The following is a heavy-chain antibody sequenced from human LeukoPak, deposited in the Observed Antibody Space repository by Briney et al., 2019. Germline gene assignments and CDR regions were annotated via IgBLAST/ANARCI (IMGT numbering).Heavy chain of an antibody. V-gene: IGHV1-2*02. CDR1: GYTFTGYY. Sequence: ASVKVSCKASGYTFTGYYMHWVRQAPGQGLEWMGWVNTNSGGTNYAQKFQGRVTMTRDRSISTAYMELSRLRSDDTAVYYCARFYYDILTGYYYFDYWGQGTLVTVSS. D-gene: IGHD3-9*01. J-gene: IGHJ4*02. CDR3: ARFYYDILTGYYYFDY. CDR2: VNTNSGGT.